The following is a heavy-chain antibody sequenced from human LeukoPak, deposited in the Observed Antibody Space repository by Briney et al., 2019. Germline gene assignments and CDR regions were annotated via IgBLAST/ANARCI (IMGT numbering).Heavy chain of an antibody. CDR2: ISWKSGSI. CDR1: GFTFDDYA. J-gene: IGHJ5*02. Sequence: GRSLRLSCAASGFTFDDYAMHWVRQAPGKGLEWVSGISWKSGSIGYADSVKGRFTISRDNAKNSLYLQMNSVRAEDTALYYCVKDASIRTAGMFDHWGQGALVTVSS. CDR3: VKDASIRTAGMFDH. V-gene: IGHV3-9*01. D-gene: IGHD6-13*01.